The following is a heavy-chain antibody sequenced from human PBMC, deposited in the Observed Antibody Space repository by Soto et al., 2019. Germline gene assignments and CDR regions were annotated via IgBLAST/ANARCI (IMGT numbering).Heavy chain of an antibody. V-gene: IGHV4-34*01. D-gene: IGHD4-4*01. Sequence: SATLSLTCAAYGSSFSGSYSSWIRQPPGKRLEWVREINHRGSTNYNPSLKSRLTMSADTSKDQFSLSLSSVTAADTALYFCASGNSWQYYFDHWDQGTLVTVSS. CDR2: INHRGST. J-gene: IGHJ4*02. CDR3: ASGNSWQYYFDH. CDR1: GSSFSGSY.